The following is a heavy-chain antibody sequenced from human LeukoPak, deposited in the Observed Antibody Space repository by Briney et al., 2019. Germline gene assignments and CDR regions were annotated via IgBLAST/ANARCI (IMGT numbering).Heavy chain of an antibody. Sequence: GASVKVSCKASGYTFTGYYMHLVRQAPGQGLEWMGWINPNSGGTNYAQKFQGSVTMTRDTSISTAYMELSRLRSADTAVYYCARSKPAAYDYVVWGQGTLVTVSS. V-gene: IGHV1-2*02. CDR2: INPNSGGT. CDR3: ARSKPAAYDYVV. J-gene: IGHJ4*02. D-gene: IGHD3-16*01. CDR1: GYTFTGYY.